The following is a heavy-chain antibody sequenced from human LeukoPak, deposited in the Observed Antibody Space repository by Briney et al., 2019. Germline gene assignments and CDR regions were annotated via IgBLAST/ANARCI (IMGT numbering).Heavy chain of an antibody. D-gene: IGHD3-3*01. V-gene: IGHV3-21*01. Sequence: GGSLRLSCAASGFTFSSYSMNRVRQAPGKGLEWVSSISSSSSYIYYADSVKGRFTISRDNAKNSLYLQMNSLRAEDTAVYYCARKADYDFWSGPIYDYWGQGTLVTVSS. CDR1: GFTFSSYS. J-gene: IGHJ4*02. CDR2: ISSSSSYI. CDR3: ARKADYDFWSGPIYDY.